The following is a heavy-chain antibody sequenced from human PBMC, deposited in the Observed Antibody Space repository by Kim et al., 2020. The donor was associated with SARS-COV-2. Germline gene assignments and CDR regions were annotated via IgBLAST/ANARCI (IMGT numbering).Heavy chain of an antibody. CDR2: ISAYNGNT. CDR3: ARDRRDIVVVVAATGTLRGLDGMDV. CDR1: GYTFTSYG. J-gene: IGHJ6*02. V-gene: IGHV1-18*01. Sequence: ASVKVSCKASGYTFTSYGISWVRQAPGQGLEWMGWISAYNGNTNYAQKLQGRVTMTTDTSTSTAYMELRSLRSDDTAVYYCARDRRDIVVVVAATGTLRGLDGMDVWGQGTTVTVSS. D-gene: IGHD2-15*01.